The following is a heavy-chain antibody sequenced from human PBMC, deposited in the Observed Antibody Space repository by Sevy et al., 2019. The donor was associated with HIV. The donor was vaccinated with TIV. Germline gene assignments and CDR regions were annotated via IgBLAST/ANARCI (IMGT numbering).Heavy chain of an antibody. CDR3: AHETFGRFES. Sequence: GGSLRLSCAASGFTFSTNWMNWVRQAPGKGLEWVANIKADGSDKHYVGSVEGSFTISRDNAKNLLFLQMNSLRVEDTAVYYCAHETFGRFESWGQGTLVTVSS. V-gene: IGHV3-7*01. D-gene: IGHD3-16*01. J-gene: IGHJ4*02. CDR2: IKADGSDK. CDR1: GFTFSTNW.